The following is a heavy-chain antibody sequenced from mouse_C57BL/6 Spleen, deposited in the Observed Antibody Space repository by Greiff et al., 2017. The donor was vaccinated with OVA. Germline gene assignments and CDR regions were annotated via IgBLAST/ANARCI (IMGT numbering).Heavy chain of an antibody. CDR3: ASPAWFAY. CDR2: INPNNGGT. CDR1: GYTFTDYN. J-gene: IGHJ3*01. Sequence: VQLKESGPELVKPGASVKMSCKASGYTFTDYNMHWVKQSHGKSLEWIGYINPNNGGTSYNQKFKGKATLTVTKSSSTAYMELRSLTSEDSAVYYCASPAWFAYWGQGTLVTVSA. V-gene: IGHV1-22*01.